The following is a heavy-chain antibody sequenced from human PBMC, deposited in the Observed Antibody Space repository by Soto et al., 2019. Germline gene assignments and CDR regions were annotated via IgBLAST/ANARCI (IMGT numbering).Heavy chain of an antibody. CDR1: GDTFTDYY. Sequence: QVQLVQSGAEVKKPGASVKVSCKASGDTFTDYYIHWVRQAPGQGLEWMGTVNPSGGHTTYAQHFRGRTAMTSATSTSTLYMELTSLTSEDTAVYYCARGGHVVVVTAALAYWGQGTLVTVSS. J-gene: IGHJ4*02. CDR2: VNPSGGHT. CDR3: ARGGHVVVVTAALAY. V-gene: IGHV1-46*01. D-gene: IGHD2-21*02.